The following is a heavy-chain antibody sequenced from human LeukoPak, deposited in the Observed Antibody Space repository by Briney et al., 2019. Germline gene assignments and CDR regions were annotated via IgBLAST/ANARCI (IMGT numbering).Heavy chain of an antibody. Sequence: GGSLRLSCAASGFTFSSYAMSWVRQAPGKGPEWVSAISGSGGSTYYADSVKGRFTLSRYNSKNTLYLQMNSLRAEDTAVYYCAKWRSGWYFDLWGRGTLVTVSS. CDR1: GFTFSSYA. CDR3: AKWRSGWYFDL. D-gene: IGHD3-3*01. J-gene: IGHJ2*01. CDR2: ISGSGGST. V-gene: IGHV3-23*01.